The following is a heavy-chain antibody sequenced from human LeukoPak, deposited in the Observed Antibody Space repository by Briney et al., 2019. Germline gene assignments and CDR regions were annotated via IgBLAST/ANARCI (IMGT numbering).Heavy chain of an antibody. CDR1: GYTFTSYG. CDR3: ARDRDWAFDI. Sequence: ASVKVSCKASGYTFTSYGISWVRQAPGQGLEWMGWINPNSGGTNYAQKFQGRVTMTRDTSISTAYMELSRLRSDDTAVYYCARDRDWAFDIWGQGTMVTVSS. CDR2: INPNSGGT. D-gene: IGHD2-21*01. V-gene: IGHV1-2*02. J-gene: IGHJ3*02.